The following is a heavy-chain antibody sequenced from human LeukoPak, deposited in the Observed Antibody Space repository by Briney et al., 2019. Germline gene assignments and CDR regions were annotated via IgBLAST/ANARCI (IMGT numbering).Heavy chain of an antibody. CDR2: INHSGST. J-gene: IGHJ4*02. Sequence: SETLSLTCAVYGGSFSGYYWSWIRQPPGKGLEWIGEINHSGSTNYNPSLKSRVTISVDTSKNQFSLKLSSVTAADTAVYYCAREVHSGSRNEIDYWGQGTLATVSS. CDR1: GGSFSGYY. D-gene: IGHD1-26*01. V-gene: IGHV4-34*01. CDR3: AREVHSGSRNEIDY.